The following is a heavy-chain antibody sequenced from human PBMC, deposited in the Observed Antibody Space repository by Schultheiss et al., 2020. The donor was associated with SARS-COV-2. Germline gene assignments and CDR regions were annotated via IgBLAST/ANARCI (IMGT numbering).Heavy chain of an antibody. D-gene: IGHD1-26*01. J-gene: IGHJ4*02. CDR2: ISGSGGST. V-gene: IGHV3-23*01. CDR3: ARDGALSGSYGGVY. Sequence: GGSLRLSCAASGFTFSSYAMSWVRQAPGKGLEWVSAISGSGGSTYYADSVKGRFTISRDNSKNTLYLQMNSLRAEDTAVYYCARDGALSGSYGGVYWGQGTLVTVSS. CDR1: GFTFSSYA.